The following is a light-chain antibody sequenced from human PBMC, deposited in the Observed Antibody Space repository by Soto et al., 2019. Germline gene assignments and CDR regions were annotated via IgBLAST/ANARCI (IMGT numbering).Light chain of an antibody. J-gene: IGLJ3*02. CDR3: SLSYSTGRV. Sequence: QAVVTQEPSLTVSPGGTVTLTCGSGTGDVTSGLYPYWFQQKPGQAPRTLIYDTNNKHSWTPARFSGSLVGGKAALTLSGAQNDDEAEYYCSLSYSTGRVFGGGTQLTVL. CDR2: DTN. V-gene: IGLV7-46*01. CDR1: TGDVTSGLY.